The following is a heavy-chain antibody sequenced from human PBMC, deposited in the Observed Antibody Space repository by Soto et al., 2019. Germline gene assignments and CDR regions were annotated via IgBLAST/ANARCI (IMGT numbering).Heavy chain of an antibody. CDR3: AREGTENIVVVPAASSRNDYYYGMDV. V-gene: IGHV1-2*04. J-gene: IGHJ6*02. CDR1: GYTFTGYY. D-gene: IGHD2-2*01. CDR2: INPNSGGT. Sequence: QVQLVQSGAEVKKPGASVKVSCKASGYTFTGYYMHWVRQAPGQGHEWMGWINPNSGGTNYAQKFQGWVAMTRDTSISTAYMELSRLRSDDTAVYYCAREGTENIVVVPAASSRNDYYYGMDVWGQGTTVTVSS.